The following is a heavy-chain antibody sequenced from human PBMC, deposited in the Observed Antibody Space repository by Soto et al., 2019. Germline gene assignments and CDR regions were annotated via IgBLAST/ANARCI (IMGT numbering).Heavy chain of an antibody. Sequence: SEALSLTCTVSGGSISSSSYYWGWIRQPPGKGLEWIGSIYYSGSTYYNPSLKSRVTISVDTSKNQFSLKLSSVTAADTAVYYCARLWVGATTEGWFDPWGQGTLVTVSS. J-gene: IGHJ5*02. V-gene: IGHV4-39*01. D-gene: IGHD1-26*01. CDR2: IYYSGST. CDR1: GGSISSSSYY. CDR3: ARLWVGATTEGWFDP.